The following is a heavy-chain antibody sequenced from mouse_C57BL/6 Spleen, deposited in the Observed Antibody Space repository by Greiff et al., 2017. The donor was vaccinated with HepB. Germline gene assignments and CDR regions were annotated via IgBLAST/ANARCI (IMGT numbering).Heavy chain of an antibody. Sequence: QVTLKESGPGILQSSQTLSLTCSFSGFSLSTSGMGVSWIRQPSGKGLEWLAHIYWDDDKRYNPSLKSRITISKDTSRNQVFLKITSVDTEDTATYYCARRMVTTGYYAMDYWGQGTSVTVSS. J-gene: IGHJ4*01. CDR1: GFSLSTSGMG. CDR2: IYWDDDK. V-gene: IGHV8-12*01. CDR3: ARRMVTTGYYAMDY. D-gene: IGHD2-2*01.